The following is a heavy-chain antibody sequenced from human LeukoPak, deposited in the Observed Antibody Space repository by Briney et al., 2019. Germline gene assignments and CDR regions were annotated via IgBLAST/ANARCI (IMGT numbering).Heavy chain of an antibody. V-gene: IGHV4-39*01. J-gene: IGHJ5*02. CDR1: GGSISSSSYY. CDR2: IYYSGST. D-gene: IGHD3-10*01. CDR3: ARRGYGSGTWFDP. Sequence: ASETLSLTYTVSGGSISSSSYYWGWIRQPPGKGLEWIGSIYYSGSTYYNPSLRSRVTVSVDTSKNQFSLKLSSVTAADTAVYYCARRGYGSGTWFDPWGQGTLVTVSS.